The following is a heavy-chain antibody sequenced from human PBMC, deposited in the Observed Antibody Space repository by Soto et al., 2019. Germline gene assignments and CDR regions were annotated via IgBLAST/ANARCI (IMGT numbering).Heavy chain of an antibody. CDR2: IWYDGSNK. CDR3: ARDFGGGDYYFFDY. V-gene: IGHV3-33*01. CDR1: GFTFSSYG. D-gene: IGHD3-16*01. J-gene: IGHJ4*02. Sequence: LRLSCAASGFTFSSYGMHWVRQAPGKGLEWVAVIWYDGSNKYYADSVKGRFTISRDNSKNTLYLQMNSLRAEDTAVYYCARDFGGGDYYFFDYWGQGTLVTVSS.